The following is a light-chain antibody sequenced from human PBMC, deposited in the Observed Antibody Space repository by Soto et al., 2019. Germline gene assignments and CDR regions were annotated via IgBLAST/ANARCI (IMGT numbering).Light chain of an antibody. J-gene: IGKJ1*01. CDR3: QQYNNWPMWT. CDR1: QGISSY. Sequence: DIQLTHSPSFLSASVLYIVTITCRSSQGISSYLAWFQQKPGRAPNLLIYGASTLQSGVPSRFSGSGSGTDFTLTISNLQPEDFATYYCQQYNNWPMWTFGQGTKVDIK. CDR2: GAS. V-gene: IGKV1-9*01.